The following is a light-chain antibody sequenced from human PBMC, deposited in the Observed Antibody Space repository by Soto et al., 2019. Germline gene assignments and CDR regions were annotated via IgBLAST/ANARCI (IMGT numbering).Light chain of an antibody. Sequence: EIVLTQSPATLSLSPGERATLSCRASQSVSSYLVWYQQKPGQAPRLLIYGASNRATGIPARFSGSGSGTDFTLTISSLEPEDFAVYYCQQYGSSPLTFGQGTRLEIK. CDR1: QSVSSY. V-gene: IGKV3-11*01. CDR2: GAS. CDR3: QQYGSSPLT. J-gene: IGKJ5*01.